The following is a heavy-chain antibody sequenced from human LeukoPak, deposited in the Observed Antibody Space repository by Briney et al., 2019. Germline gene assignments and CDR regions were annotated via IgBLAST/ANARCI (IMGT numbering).Heavy chain of an antibody. V-gene: IGHV4-39*07. Sequence: PSETLSLTCTVSSGSISTSNYYWGWVRQPPGKALEWIGNIFYSGSTNSNPSLKSRATISVDMSRKHFFLDLSSVTAADTAVYYCARAVHYSGTSDQYTGGWYYFDFWGQGTLVTVSS. CDR3: ARAVHYSGTSDQYTGGWYYFDF. D-gene: IGHD3-10*01. CDR2: IFYSGST. J-gene: IGHJ4*02. CDR1: SGSISTSNYY.